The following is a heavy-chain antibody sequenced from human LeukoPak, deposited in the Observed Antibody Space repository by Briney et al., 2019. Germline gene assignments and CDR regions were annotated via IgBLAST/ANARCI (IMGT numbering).Heavy chain of an antibody. V-gene: IGHV1-8*01. J-gene: IGHJ4*02. D-gene: IGHD6-13*01. CDR1: GYTFTSYD. Sequence: ASVKVSCKASGYTFTSYDINWVRQATGQGLEWMGWMNPNSGNTGYAQKFQGRVTMTRNTSISTAYMELRSLRSDDTAVYYCARSISAAGNPFDYWGQGTLVTVSS. CDR2: MNPNSGNT. CDR3: ARSISAAGNPFDY.